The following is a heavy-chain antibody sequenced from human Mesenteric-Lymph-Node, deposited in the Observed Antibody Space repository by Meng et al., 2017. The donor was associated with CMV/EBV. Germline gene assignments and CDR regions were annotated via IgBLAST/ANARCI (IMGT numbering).Heavy chain of an antibody. J-gene: IGHJ6*02. Sequence: SVKVSCKASGGTFSSYAISRVRQAPGQGLEWMGGIIPILGIANYAQKFQGRVTITADKSTSTAYMELSSLRSEDTAVYYCASRGGWHYYYYYGMDVWGQGTTVTVSS. CDR1: GGTFSSYA. CDR2: IIPILGIA. CDR3: ASRGGWHYYYYYGMDV. D-gene: IGHD5-24*01. V-gene: IGHV1-69*10.